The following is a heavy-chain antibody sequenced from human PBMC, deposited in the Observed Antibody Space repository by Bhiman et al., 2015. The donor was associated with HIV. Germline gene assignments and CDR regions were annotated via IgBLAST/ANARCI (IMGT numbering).Heavy chain of an antibody. J-gene: IGHJ5*02. V-gene: IGHV3-33*01. CDR2: IWYDGSNK. CDR3: AGAYSSGWFDQ. CDR1: GFSFSNYG. D-gene: IGHD3-22*01. Sequence: QVQVVESGGRLVQPGRSLRLSCAASGFSFSNYGMHWVRQAPGKGLEWVAAIWYDGSNKHYADSVKGRFTISRDNSKKMVYLQMNSLRIDDTALYYCAGAYSSGWFDQWGQGTLVTVSS.